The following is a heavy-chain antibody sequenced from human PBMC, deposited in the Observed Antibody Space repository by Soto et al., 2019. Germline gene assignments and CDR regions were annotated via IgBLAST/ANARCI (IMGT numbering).Heavy chain of an antibody. V-gene: IGHV4-30-2*01. Sequence: LSLTCAVSGGSISSGGYSWSWIRQPPGKGLEWIGYIYHSGSTYYNPSLKSRVTISVDRSKNQFSLKLSSVTAADTAVYYCARGASDYGDCFDYWGQGTLVTVSS. CDR3: ARGASDYGDCFDY. CDR1: GGSISSGGYS. D-gene: IGHD4-17*01. CDR2: IYHSGST. J-gene: IGHJ4*02.